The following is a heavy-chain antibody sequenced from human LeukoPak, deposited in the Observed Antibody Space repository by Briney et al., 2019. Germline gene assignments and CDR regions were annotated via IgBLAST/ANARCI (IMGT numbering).Heavy chain of an antibody. V-gene: IGHV4-34*01. CDR2: INHSGST. D-gene: IGHD3-22*01. CDR1: GGSFSGYY. CDR3: ARVELVNYYDSSGYNDY. J-gene: IGHJ4*02. Sequence: SETLSLTCAVYGGSFSGYYWSWIRQPPGKGLEGIGEINHSGSTNYNPPLKSRVTISVDTSKNQFSLKLSSVTAADTAVYYCARVELVNYYDSSGYNDYWGQGTLVTVSS.